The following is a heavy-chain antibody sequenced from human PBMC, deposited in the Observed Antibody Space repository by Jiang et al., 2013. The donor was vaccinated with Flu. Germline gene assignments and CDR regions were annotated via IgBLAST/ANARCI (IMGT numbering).Heavy chain of an antibody. V-gene: IGHV3-30*18. D-gene: IGHD6-19*01. CDR3: AKDMGIYSSGWYPHPVDFHYNGMAV. Sequence: FMFRSLWRCTGSARRPGQGAGSGWQLFRYHGSNEYYADSVKGRFTISRDNSKNTLYLQMSSLRTEDSGVYYCAKDMGIYSSGWYPHPVDFHYNGMAVWGQGTTVTVS. CDR1: FMFRSLW. CDR2: FRYHGSNE. J-gene: IGHJ6*02.